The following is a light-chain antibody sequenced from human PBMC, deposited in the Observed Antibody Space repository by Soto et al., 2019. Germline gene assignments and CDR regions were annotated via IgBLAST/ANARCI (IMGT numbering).Light chain of an antibody. Sequence: QSALTQPASVSGSPGQSITISCTGTSSDVGGYNYVSWYQRHPGKAPKLMIFDVSNRPSGVSNRFSGSKSANTASPTISGLQAEDEADYFCSSYTSSTTPYVFGTGTKVTVL. CDR1: SSDVGGYNY. CDR2: DVS. J-gene: IGLJ1*01. CDR3: SSYTSSTTPYV. V-gene: IGLV2-14*03.